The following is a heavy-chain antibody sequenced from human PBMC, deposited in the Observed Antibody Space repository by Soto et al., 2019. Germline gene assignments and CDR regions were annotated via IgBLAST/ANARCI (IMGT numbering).Heavy chain of an antibody. CDR3: AKLRYFDWLLYANWFDP. CDR1: GFTFSSYA. D-gene: IGHD3-9*01. CDR2: ISGSGGST. Sequence: GGSLRLSCAASGFTFSSYAMSWVRQAPGKGLEWVSAISGSGGSTYYADSVKGRFTISRDNSKNTLYLQMNSLRAEDTAVYYCAKLRYFDWLLYANWFDPWGQGTLVTVSS. V-gene: IGHV3-23*01. J-gene: IGHJ5*02.